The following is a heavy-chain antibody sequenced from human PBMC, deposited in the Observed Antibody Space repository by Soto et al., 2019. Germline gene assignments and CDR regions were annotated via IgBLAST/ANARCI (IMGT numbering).Heavy chain of an antibody. CDR1: GFPFGDYG. CDR2: ISGDGGST. D-gene: IGHD4-17*01. Sequence: PGGSLRLSCTTSGFPFGDYGMIWVRQTPGKGPECVSAISGDGGSTHYADSVKGRFTISRDNLINTLYLQLDRLRAEDTAVYYCAKVGGFDPWGQGTLVTVSS. CDR3: AKVGGFDP. J-gene: IGHJ5*02. V-gene: IGHV3-23*01.